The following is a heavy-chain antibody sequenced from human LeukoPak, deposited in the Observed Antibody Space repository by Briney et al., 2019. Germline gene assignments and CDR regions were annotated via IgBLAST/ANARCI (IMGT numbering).Heavy chain of an antibody. V-gene: IGHV4-4*07. J-gene: IGHJ4*02. CDR2: IYSSGNT. CDR3: GRGSRSSDWHSIDY. CDR1: GGSISSYY. D-gene: IGHD6-19*01. Sequence: SETLSLICIVSGGSISSYYWSWMRQPAGKGLEWIGRIYSSGNTNYNPSLKSRVTMSVDTSKNQFSLNLSSVAAACTGVYYCGRGSRSSDWHSIDYWGQGTLVTVSS.